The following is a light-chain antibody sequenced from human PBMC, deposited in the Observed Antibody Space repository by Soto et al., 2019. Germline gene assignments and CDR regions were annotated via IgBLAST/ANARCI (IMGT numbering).Light chain of an antibody. CDR3: SSFAGGGKTVL. CDR2: EVT. J-gene: IGLJ2*01. Sequence: QSALTQPPSASGSLGQSVTISCTGTSSDVGGYNYVSWHQQHPGKAPKVMIYEVTKRPPGVPDRFSGSKSGNTASLTVSGLQAADEADYYCSSFAGGGKTVLLGGGTKLTVL. V-gene: IGLV2-8*01. CDR1: SSDVGGYNY.